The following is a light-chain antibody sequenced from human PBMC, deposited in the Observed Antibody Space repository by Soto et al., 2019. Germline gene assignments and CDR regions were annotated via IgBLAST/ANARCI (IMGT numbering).Light chain of an antibody. Sequence: QSVLTQPASVSGSPGQSITISCTGTSSDVGGYDYVSWYQQLPGKAPKLMIYDVNNRPSGVSNRFSGSKSGNTASLTISGLQAEDEADYYCSSNTGTSTFVFRGGTKVTVL. V-gene: IGLV2-14*01. CDR1: SSDVGGYDY. J-gene: IGLJ1*01. CDR3: SSNTGTSTFV. CDR2: DVN.